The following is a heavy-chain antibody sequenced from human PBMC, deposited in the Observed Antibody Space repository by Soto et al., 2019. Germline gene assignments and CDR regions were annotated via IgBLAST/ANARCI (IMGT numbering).Heavy chain of an antibody. CDR2: INTYNGNT. V-gene: IGHV1-18*01. Sequence: QVQLVQSGAEVKNPGASVKVSCKASGHTFTRYGIGWARQAPGQGLEWMGWINTYNGNTNYAQNVQGRVTLTTDTSTSTAYMELRSLRSNDTAIYYCAMVDVYVTPSPQDVW. J-gene: IGHJ6*01. D-gene: IGHD3-16*01. CDR3: AMVDVYVTPSPQDV. CDR1: GHTFTRYG.